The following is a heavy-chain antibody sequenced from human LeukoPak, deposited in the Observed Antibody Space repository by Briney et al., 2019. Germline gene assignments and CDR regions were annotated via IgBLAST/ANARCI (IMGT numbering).Heavy chain of an antibody. J-gene: IGHJ3*02. D-gene: IGHD6-19*01. CDR2: INPNSGGT. V-gene: IGHV1-2*02. CDR1: GYTFTGYY. CDR3: AREPQYSSGWLDAFDI. Sequence: ASVKVSCKASGYTFTGYYMHWVRQAPGQGLEWMGWINPNSGGTNYAQKLQGRVTMTTDTSTSTAYMELRSLRSDDTAVYYCAREPQYSSGWLDAFDIWGQGTMVTVSS.